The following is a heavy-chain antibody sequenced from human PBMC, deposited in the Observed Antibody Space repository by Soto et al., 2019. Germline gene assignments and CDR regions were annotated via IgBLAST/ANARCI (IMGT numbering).Heavy chain of an antibody. D-gene: IGHD2-15*01. CDR1: GFTFSSYG. V-gene: IGHV3-33*01. Sequence: QVQLVESGGGVVQPGRSLRLSCAASGFTFSSYGMHWVRQAPGKGLEWVAVIWYDGSNKYYADSVKGRFTISRDNSKNTLYLQMNSLRAEDTAVYYCARDPSGGSCYSGLDYWGQGTLVTVSS. CDR2: IWYDGSNK. CDR3: ARDPSGGSCYSGLDY. J-gene: IGHJ4*02.